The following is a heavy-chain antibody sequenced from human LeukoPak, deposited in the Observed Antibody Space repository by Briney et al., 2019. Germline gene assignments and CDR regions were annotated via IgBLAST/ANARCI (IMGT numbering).Heavy chain of an antibody. J-gene: IGHJ6*04. CDR1: GFTFSSYG. Sequence: GGSLRLSCAASGFTFSSYGMHWVRQAPGKGLEWVAVMWYDGSNKYYADSVKGRFTISRDNSKNTLYLQMNSLRAEDMAVYYCARVGARGYGSGSYFNYYYYGMDVWGKGTTVTVSS. D-gene: IGHD3-10*01. CDR3: ARVGARGYGSGSYFNYYYYGMDV. V-gene: IGHV3-33*01. CDR2: MWYDGSNK.